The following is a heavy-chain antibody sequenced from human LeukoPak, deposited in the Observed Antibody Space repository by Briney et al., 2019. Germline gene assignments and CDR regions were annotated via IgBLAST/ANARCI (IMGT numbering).Heavy chain of an antibody. Sequence: GESLKISCQGSGYRFTSYWIGWVRQMPGKGLEWMGSIDPSDSYTNYSPSFQGHVTISADKSVSTAYLQWSSLKASDTAMYYCARFLFDGNSRCFDYWGQGTLVTVSS. D-gene: IGHD4-23*01. CDR2: IDPSDSYT. J-gene: IGHJ4*02. CDR3: ARFLFDGNSRCFDY. V-gene: IGHV5-10-1*01. CDR1: GYRFTSYW.